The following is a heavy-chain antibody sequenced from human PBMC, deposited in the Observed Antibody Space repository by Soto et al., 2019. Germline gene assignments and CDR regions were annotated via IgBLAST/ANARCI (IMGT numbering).Heavy chain of an antibody. V-gene: IGHV3-23*01. Sequence: EVQLLESGGGLVQPGGSLRLSCAASGFTFSSYAMSWVRQAPGKGLAWVSGISVSGGSTYYADSVKGRFTISRDNSKNTLYLQMNSLRAEDTAVYYCASNTRYDPPDYWGQGTLVPVSS. CDR2: ISVSGGST. CDR3: ASNTRYDPPDY. CDR1: GFTFSSYA. D-gene: IGHD3-16*01. J-gene: IGHJ4*02.